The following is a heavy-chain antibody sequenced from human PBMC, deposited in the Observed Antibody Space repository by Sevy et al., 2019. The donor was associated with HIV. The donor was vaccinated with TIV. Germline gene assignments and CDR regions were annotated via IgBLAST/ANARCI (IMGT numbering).Heavy chain of an antibody. CDR1: GFTFNNYA. D-gene: IGHD3-22*01. Sequence: GESLKISCAASGFTFNNYAMNWVRQAPGKGLEWVSTIFGNGDVSISFGNGDVTYYADSVRGRFTISRDSSKNTLYLQINSLRAEDTALYYCAGGRYDSSGSFDAFDIWGQGTMVTVSS. CDR2: IFGNGDVSISFGNGDVT. CDR3: AGGRYDSSGSFDAFDI. V-gene: IGHV3-23*01. J-gene: IGHJ3*02.